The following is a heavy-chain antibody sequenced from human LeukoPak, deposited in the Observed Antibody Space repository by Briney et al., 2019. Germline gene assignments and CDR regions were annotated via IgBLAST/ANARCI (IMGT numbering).Heavy chain of an antibody. CDR1: GGSISSGDYY. Sequence: SETLSLTCTVSGGSISSGDYYWSWIRQPPGKGLEWIGYIYYSGSNYYNPSLKSRVTISVDTSKNQFSLKLSSVTAADTAVYYCARDQGGRAYSYGSFSYAVDIWGQGTMVTVSS. CDR2: IYYSGSN. V-gene: IGHV4-30-4*01. J-gene: IGHJ3*02. CDR3: ARDQGGRAYSYGSFSYAVDI. D-gene: IGHD5-18*01.